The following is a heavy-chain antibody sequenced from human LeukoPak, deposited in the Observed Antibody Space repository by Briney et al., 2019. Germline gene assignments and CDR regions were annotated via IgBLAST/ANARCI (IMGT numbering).Heavy chain of an antibody. Sequence: PGGSLRLSCAASGFTVSSNYMSWVRQAPGKGLEWVSGISGSGGSTYYADSVKGRFTISRDNSKNTLYVQMNSLRAEDTAVYYCAKVLGDILTGLDYWGQGTLVTVSS. CDR1: GFTVSSNY. D-gene: IGHD3-9*01. J-gene: IGHJ4*02. CDR3: AKVLGDILTGLDY. V-gene: IGHV3-23*01. CDR2: ISGSGGST.